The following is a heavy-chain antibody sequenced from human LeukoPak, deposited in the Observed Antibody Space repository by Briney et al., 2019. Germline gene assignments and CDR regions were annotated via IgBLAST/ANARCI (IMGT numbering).Heavy chain of an antibody. CDR2: IYYSGST. CDR1: GGSISSGGYY. J-gene: IGHJ5*02. D-gene: IGHD5-18*01. V-gene: IGHV4-31*03. Sequence: SQTLSLTCTVSGGSISSGGYYWSWIRQHPGKGLEWIGYIYYSGSTYYNPSLKSRVTISVDTSKNQFSLKLSAVTAADTAVYYCARRGYSYGYYWFDPWGQGTLVTVPS. CDR3: ARRGYSYGYYWFDP.